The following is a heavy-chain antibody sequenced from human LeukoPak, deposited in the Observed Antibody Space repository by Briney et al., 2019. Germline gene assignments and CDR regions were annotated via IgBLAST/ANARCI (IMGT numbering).Heavy chain of an antibody. V-gene: IGHV4-34*01. D-gene: IGHD4-17*01. CDR2: INHSGST. J-gene: IGHJ6*03. Sequence: SETLSLTCAVYGGSFSGYYWSWIRHPPGKGLEWIGEINHSGSTNYNPSLKSRVTISVDTSKNQFSLTLNSVTAADTAVYYCARGRGRIGATVTTEGGPYYYYMDVWGKGTTVTVSS. CDR3: ARGRGRIGATVTTEGGPYYYYMDV. CDR1: GGSFSGYY.